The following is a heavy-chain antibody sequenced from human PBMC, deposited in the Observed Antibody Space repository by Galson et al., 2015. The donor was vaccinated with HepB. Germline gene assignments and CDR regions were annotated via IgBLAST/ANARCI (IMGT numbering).Heavy chain of an antibody. J-gene: IGHJ4*02. D-gene: IGHD4-17*01. CDR3: ARDLDGDDAAHFDY. CDR2: ISGGGRDI. CDR1: GFIFSDYY. V-gene: IGHV3-11*06. Sequence: SLRLSCAASGFIFSDYYMNWIRQAPGKGLEWVSCISGGGRDIKYADSLKGRFTISRDNSKKSLYLQMNNLRAEDTAVYFCARDLDGDDAAHFDYWGQGTLVTVSS.